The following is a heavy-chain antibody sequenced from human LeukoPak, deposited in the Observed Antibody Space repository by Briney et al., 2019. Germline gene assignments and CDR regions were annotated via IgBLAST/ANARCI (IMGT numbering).Heavy chain of an antibody. Sequence: SETLSLTCTVSGGSISSYYWSWIRQPPGKGLEWFGYIYYSGSTNYNPSLKSRVTISVDTSKNQFSLKLSSVTAADTAVYYCARDKRYYYGSAYGMDVWGQGTTVTVSS. CDR3: ARDKRYYYGSAYGMDV. CDR2: IYYSGST. D-gene: IGHD3-10*01. J-gene: IGHJ6*02. V-gene: IGHV4-59*01. CDR1: GGSISSYY.